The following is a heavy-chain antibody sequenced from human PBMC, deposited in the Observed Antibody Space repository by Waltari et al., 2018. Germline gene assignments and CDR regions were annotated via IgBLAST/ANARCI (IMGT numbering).Heavy chain of an antibody. V-gene: IGHV4-4*02. J-gene: IGHJ4*02. CDR1: GGSIGRSNW. D-gene: IGHD2-8*01. Sequence: QVQLQESGPGLVKPSGTLSLTCAVSGGSIGRSNWWSWVRQPHGKGLEWMWEIYHSGTTNYNPSLKSRVTISVDKSKNQFSLKLSSVTAADTAVYYCAARYLGYCTNGVCPTIDYWGQGTLVTVSS. CDR2: IYHSGTT. CDR3: AARYLGYCTNGVCPTIDY.